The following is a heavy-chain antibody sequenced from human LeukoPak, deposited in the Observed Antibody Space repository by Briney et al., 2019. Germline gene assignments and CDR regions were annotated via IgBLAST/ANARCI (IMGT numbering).Heavy chain of an antibody. J-gene: IGHJ3*02. D-gene: IGHD5-18*01. CDR3: ARDRCGYSHGCDAFDI. Sequence: SETLSLTCTVSGGSISSGGYYWSWIRQHPGKGLEWIGYIYYSGSTYYNPSLKSRVTISVDTSKNQFSLKLSSVTAADTAVYYCARDRCGYSHGCDAFDIWGQGTMVTVSS. V-gene: IGHV4-31*03. CDR2: IYYSGST. CDR1: GGSISSGGYY.